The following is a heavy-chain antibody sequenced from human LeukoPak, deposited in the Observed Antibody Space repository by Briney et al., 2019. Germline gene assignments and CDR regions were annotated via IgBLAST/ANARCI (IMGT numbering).Heavy chain of an antibody. Sequence: GASVKVSCKASGYTFTSYGISWVRQAPGQGLEWMGWISAYNGNTNYAQKLQGRVTMTTDTSTSTAYMELRSLRSDDTAVHYCARDDVRPYGSGSSANDYWGQGTLVTVSS. CDR2: ISAYNGNT. CDR3: ARDDVRPYGSGSSANDY. V-gene: IGHV1-18*01. J-gene: IGHJ4*02. CDR1: GYTFTSYG. D-gene: IGHD3-10*01.